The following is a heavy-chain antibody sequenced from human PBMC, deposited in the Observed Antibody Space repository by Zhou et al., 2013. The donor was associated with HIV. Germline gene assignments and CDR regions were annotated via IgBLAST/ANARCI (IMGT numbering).Heavy chain of an antibody. Sequence: VQLVQSGAEVKKPGASVKVSCKTSGYTFADYYLHWVRQAPGQGLEWMGWINPKNGVTNYAQKFQGRVTVTRDTSLSTAYMDLSSLRQDDTAVYYCARVMTKTVIPTAMNSWGQGTLITVSA. CDR1: GYTFADYY. CDR3: ARVMTKTVIPTAMNS. J-gene: IGHJ4*02. CDR2: INPKNGVT. D-gene: IGHD3-16*01. V-gene: IGHV1-2*02.